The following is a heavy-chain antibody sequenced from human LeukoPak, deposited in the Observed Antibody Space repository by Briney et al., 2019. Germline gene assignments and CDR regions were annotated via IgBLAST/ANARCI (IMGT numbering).Heavy chain of an antibody. D-gene: IGHD2-2*02. Sequence: SETLSLTCTVSGGSISSYYWSWIRQPPGKRLEWIGYIYYSGSTNYNPSLNSRVAMSIDTSKNQFSLKLSSVTAADTAVYYCARGPNCSSTSCYSPAHYYYMDVWGKGTTVTVSS. J-gene: IGHJ6*03. CDR3: ARGPNCSSTSCYSPAHYYYMDV. V-gene: IGHV4-59*08. CDR1: GGSISSYY. CDR2: IYYSGST.